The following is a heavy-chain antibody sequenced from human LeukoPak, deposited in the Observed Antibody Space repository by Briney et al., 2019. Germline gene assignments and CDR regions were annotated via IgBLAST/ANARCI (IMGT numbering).Heavy chain of an antibody. D-gene: IGHD3-3*01. CDR2: ITKNGDTT. Sequence: GGSLRLSCAASGFSFSAFGMNWVRQAPGKGLEWVSTITKNGDTTYYVDSVKGRFTISRDNSKNTLYLQMNSLRAEDTAKYYCTKDYCGRFCSAVWGQGTTVIVSS. V-gene: IGHV3-23*01. CDR1: GFSFSAFG. J-gene: IGHJ6*02. CDR3: TKDYCGRFCSAV.